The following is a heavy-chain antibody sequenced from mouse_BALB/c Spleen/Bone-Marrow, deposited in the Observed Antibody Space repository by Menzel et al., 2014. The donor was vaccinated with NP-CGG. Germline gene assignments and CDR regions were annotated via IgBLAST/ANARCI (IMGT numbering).Heavy chain of an antibody. CDR2: IYPGSGST. CDR3: ARSPNWDPYYAMDS. D-gene: IGHD4-1*01. J-gene: IGHJ4*01. Sequence: QVQLKESGPELVKPGASVKMSCKASGYTFTDYVISWVKQRTGQGLEWIGEIYPGSGSTYSSEKFKGKATLTADKSSNTAYMQLSSLTSEDSAVYFCARSPNWDPYYAMDSWGQGTSVTVSS. CDR1: GYTFTDYV. V-gene: IGHV1-77*01.